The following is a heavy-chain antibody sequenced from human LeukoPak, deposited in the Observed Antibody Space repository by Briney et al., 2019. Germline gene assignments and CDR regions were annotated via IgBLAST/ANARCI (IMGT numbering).Heavy chain of an antibody. J-gene: IGHJ4*02. V-gene: IGHV1-69*06. D-gene: IGHD3-9*01. CDR3: PREKPLYDILTGYYIGYFDY. CDR2: IIAIFGTA. CDR1: GGTFISYA. Sequence: GASVKVCCKASGGTFISYAISWVRQAAGQGLEWMGGIIAIFGTASCAQKFQGRVTITSDTYTSTAYMELSRLTAVDTDVCYCPREKPLYDILTGYYIGYFDYWGQGNLVTVSS.